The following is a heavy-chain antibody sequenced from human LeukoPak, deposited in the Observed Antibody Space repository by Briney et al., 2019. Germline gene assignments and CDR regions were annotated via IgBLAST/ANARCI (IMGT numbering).Heavy chain of an antibody. Sequence: GASVKVSCKASGYTFTSYDINWVRQATGQGLEWMGWISAYNGNTNYAQKLQGRVTMTTDTSTSTAYMELRSLRSDDTAVYYCARAFSDFWSGPKYYFDYWGQGTLVTVSS. CDR1: GYTFTSYD. J-gene: IGHJ4*02. D-gene: IGHD3-3*01. CDR3: ARAFSDFWSGPKYYFDY. V-gene: IGHV1-18*01. CDR2: ISAYNGNT.